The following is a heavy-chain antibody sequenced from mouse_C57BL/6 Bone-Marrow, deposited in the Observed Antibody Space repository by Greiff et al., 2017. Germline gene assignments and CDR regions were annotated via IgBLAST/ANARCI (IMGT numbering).Heavy chain of an antibody. CDR3: ARSITTVVATYPFDY. CDR2: LLPGSGST. V-gene: IGHV1-9*01. D-gene: IGHD1-1*01. J-gene: IGHJ2*01. CDR1: GYTFTGYW. Sequence: VQLQQSGAELMKPGASVKLSCKATGYTFTGYWIEWVKQRPGHGLEWIGELLPGSGSTNYNEKFKGKATFPADTSSNTADMQLSSLTTEDSAIYYCARSITTVVATYPFDYWGQGTTLTVSS.